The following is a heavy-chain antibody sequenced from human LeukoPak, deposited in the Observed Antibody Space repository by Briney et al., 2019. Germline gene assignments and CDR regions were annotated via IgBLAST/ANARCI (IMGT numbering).Heavy chain of an antibody. CDR3: ARLEDYYDGSGYYYH. V-gene: IGHV4-59*08. CDR1: GGSISSYY. CDR2: IYYRGNT. J-gene: IGHJ4*02. Sequence: SETLSLTCTVSGGSISSYYWTWIRQPPGKGLEWIGYIYYRGNTKYNPSLKSRVTISVDTSKNQFSLKLSSVTAADTAVYYCARLEDYYDGSGYYYHWGQGTLDTVSS. D-gene: IGHD3-22*01.